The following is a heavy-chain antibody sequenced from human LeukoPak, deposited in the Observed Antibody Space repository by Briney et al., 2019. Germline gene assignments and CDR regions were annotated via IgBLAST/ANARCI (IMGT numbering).Heavy chain of an antibody. D-gene: IGHD3-22*01. CDR2: IYYSGST. CDR1: GGSISSSSYY. Sequence: NPSETLSLTCTVSGGSISSSSYYWGWIRQPPGKGLEWIGSIYYSGSTYYNPSLKSRVTISVDTSKNQFSLKLSSLTAADTAVSYCARGVRYDSPWFAPWGQGPLVTLSS. CDR3: ARGVRYDSPWFAP. V-gene: IGHV4-39*01. J-gene: IGHJ5*02.